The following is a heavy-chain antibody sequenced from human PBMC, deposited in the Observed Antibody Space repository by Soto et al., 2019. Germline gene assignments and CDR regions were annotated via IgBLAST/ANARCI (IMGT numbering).Heavy chain of an antibody. D-gene: IGHD6-13*01. CDR3: ARGYSSSWYPPDSSGWGVIFDY. Sequence: SETLSLTCTVSGGSISSGGHYWSWIRQHPGKGLEWIGYIYYSGSTYYNPSLKSRVTISVDTSKNQFSLKLSSVTAADTAVYYCARGYSSSWYPPDSSGWGVIFDYGGKGTLVTVSS. J-gene: IGHJ4*02. CDR2: IYYSGST. CDR1: GGSISSGGHY. V-gene: IGHV4-31*03.